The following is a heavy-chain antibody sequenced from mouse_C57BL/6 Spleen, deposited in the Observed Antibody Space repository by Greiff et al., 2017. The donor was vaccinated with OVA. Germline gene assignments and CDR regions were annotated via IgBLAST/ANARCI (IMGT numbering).Heavy chain of an antibody. J-gene: IGHJ3*01. CDR2: IDPNSGGT. D-gene: IGHD2-4*01. Sequence: VKLMESGAELVKPGASVKLSCKASGYTFTSYWMHWVKQRPGRGLEWIGRIDPNSGGTKYNEKFKSKATLTVDKPSSTAYMQLSSLTSEDSAVYYCARVGYDYDPAWFAYWGHGTLVTVSA. CDR3: ARVGYDYDPAWFAY. V-gene: IGHV1-72*01. CDR1: GYTFTSYW.